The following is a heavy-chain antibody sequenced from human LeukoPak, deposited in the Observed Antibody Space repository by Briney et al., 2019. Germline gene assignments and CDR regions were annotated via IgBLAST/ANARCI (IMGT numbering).Heavy chain of an antibody. CDR2: ISGSGGGT. D-gene: IGHD3-10*01. J-gene: IGHJ6*02. Sequence: GGSLRLSCAASGFTFSSYAMSWVRQAPGKGLEWVSAISGSGGGTYYADSVKGRFTISRDNSKNTLYLQMNSLRAKDTAVYYCAKDFSPYGSGTPVWGQGTTVTVSS. V-gene: IGHV3-23*01. CDR3: AKDFSPYGSGTPV. CDR1: GFTFSSYA.